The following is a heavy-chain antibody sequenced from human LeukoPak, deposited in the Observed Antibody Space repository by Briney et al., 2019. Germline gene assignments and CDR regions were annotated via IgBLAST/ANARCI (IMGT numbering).Heavy chain of an antibody. D-gene: IGHD3-9*01. V-gene: IGHV4-59*01. CDR1: GGSISTYP. CDR3: ARVRLVGYDILTGYYSFDY. J-gene: IGHJ4*02. CDR2: IYYSGNT. Sequence: PSETLSLTCTVSGGSISTYPWSWIRQPPGKGLEWIGYIYYSGNTNYNPSLKSRVTISVDTSKNQFSLKLSSVTAADTAVYYCARVRLVGYDILTGYYSFDYWGQGTLVTVSS.